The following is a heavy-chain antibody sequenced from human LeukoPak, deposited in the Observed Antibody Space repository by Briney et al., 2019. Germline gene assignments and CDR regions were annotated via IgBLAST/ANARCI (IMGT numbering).Heavy chain of an antibody. CDR1: GGSISSYY. V-gene: IGHV4-59*01. J-gene: IGHJ4*02. CDR2: IYGST. CDR3: ARGGSGWHYFDY. D-gene: IGHD6-19*01. Sequence: SETLSLTCTVSGGSISSYYWSWIRQPPGKGLKWIGYIYGSTNYNPSLKSRVTISVDRSKNQFSLKLSSVTAADTAVYYCARGGSGWHYFDYWGQGTLVTVSS.